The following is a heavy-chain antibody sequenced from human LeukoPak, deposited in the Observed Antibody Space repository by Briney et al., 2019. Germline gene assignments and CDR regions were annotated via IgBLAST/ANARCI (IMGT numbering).Heavy chain of an antibody. V-gene: IGHV4-39*07. Sequence: SETLSLTCSVSDVSISNNGRYWAWIRQSPGKGLEWIGSAYHTGATNYNPSLESRVSMSVDTSKNQFSLRLTSATAADTAVYCARGGYYGSGNDFRFDPWGQGTLVTVSS. CDR3: ARGGYYGSGNDFRFDP. CDR2: AYHTGAT. CDR1: DVSISNNGRY. J-gene: IGHJ5*02. D-gene: IGHD3-10*01.